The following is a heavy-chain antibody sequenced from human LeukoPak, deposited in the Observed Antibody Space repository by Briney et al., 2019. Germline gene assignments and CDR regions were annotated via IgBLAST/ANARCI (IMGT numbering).Heavy chain of an antibody. V-gene: IGHV3-23*01. CDR3: AKGNGGNSGEYFYYGMDV. CDR2: ISGSGGNT. CDR1: RFTFSSYA. J-gene: IGHJ6*02. Sequence: GGSLRLSCAASRFTFSSYAMTWVRQAPGKGLEWVSAISGSGGNTYYADPVKGRFTISRDNSKNTLYLQLTSLRAEDTAVYYCAKGNGGNSGEYFYYGMDVWGQGTTVTVSS. D-gene: IGHD4-23*01.